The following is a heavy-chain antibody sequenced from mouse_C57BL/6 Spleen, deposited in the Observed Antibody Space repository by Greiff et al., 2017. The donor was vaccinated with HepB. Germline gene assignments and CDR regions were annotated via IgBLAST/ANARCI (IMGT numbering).Heavy chain of an antibody. J-gene: IGHJ3*01. CDR3: ARGYYPFAY. V-gene: IGHV5-4*03. CDR1: GFTFSSYA. CDR2: ISDGGSYT. Sequence: EVKVVESGGGLVKPGGSLKLSCAASGFTFSSYAMSWVRQTPEKRLEWVATISDGGSYTYYPDNVKGRFTISRDNAKNNLYLQMSHLKSEDTAMYYCARGYYPFAYWGQGTLVTVSA. D-gene: IGHD1-1*01.